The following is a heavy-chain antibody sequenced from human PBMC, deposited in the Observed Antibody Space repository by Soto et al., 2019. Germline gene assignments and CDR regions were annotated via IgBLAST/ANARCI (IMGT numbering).Heavy chain of an antibody. CDR3: ARGGSGGYDRPDY. Sequence: QVQLQESGPGLVKPSETLSLTCTVSGGSISRYYWSWIRQSPGKGLEWIGYISYTGSTTYNPSLKSRVTRSVDTSKNQFSLNLTSVTAADTAVYHCARGGSGGYDRPDYWGQGSLVTVSS. V-gene: IGHV4-59*01. CDR2: ISYTGST. J-gene: IGHJ4*02. CDR1: GGSISRYY. D-gene: IGHD5-12*01.